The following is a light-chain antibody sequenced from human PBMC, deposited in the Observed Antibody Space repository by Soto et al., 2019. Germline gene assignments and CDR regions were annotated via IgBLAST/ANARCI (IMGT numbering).Light chain of an antibody. J-gene: IGKJ1*01. CDR2: GAS. CDR1: QTINNN. CDR3: QQYNNWPQT. V-gene: IGKV3-15*01. Sequence: VMTQAPATLSVSPGERATLSCRASQTINNNIAWYQLKDGQVPRLLIYGASTRATDIPARFSGSGSGTEFTLTISSLQSGDFAEYHCQQYNNWPQTFGQGTKVDIK.